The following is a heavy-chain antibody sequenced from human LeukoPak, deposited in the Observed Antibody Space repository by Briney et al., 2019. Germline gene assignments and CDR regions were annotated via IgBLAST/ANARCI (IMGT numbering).Heavy chain of an antibody. Sequence: GASVKVSCKASGYTFTSYGISWVRQAPGQGLEWMGWISTYNGNTNYAQKLQGRVTMTTDTSTSTAYMDLRSLRSDDTAVYYCARDKQLDWAHYYYYYMDVWGKGTTVTVSS. CDR3: ARDKQLDWAHYYYYYMDV. D-gene: IGHD1-1*01. CDR2: ISTYNGNT. J-gene: IGHJ6*03. CDR1: GYTFTSYG. V-gene: IGHV1-18*01.